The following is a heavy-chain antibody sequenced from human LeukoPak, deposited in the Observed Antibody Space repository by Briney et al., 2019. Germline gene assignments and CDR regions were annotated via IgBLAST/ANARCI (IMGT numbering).Heavy chain of an antibody. Sequence: GGSLRLSCAASGFIFSSYWMYWVRQAPGQGLVWVSRIDSDGSRTNYADSVKGRFTISRDNAKNTLYLQMNSLRAEDTAVCFCAILNGIFNYWGQGTLVTVSS. V-gene: IGHV3-74*01. CDR2: IDSDGSRT. CDR1: GFIFSSYW. J-gene: IGHJ4*02. D-gene: IGHD2/OR15-2a*01. CDR3: AILNGIFNY.